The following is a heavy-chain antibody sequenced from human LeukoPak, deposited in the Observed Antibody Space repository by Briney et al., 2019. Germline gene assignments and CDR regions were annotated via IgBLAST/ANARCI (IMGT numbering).Heavy chain of an antibody. D-gene: IGHD6-13*01. J-gene: IGHJ4*02. CDR2: IIPIFGTA. CDR3: ARELRVAAAGTPFFDY. CDR1: GGTFSSYA. V-gene: IGHV1-69*05. Sequence: SVKVSCKASGGTFSSYAISWVRQAPGQGLEWMGGIIPIFGTANYAQKFQGRVTITTVESTSTAYMELSSLRSEDTAVYYCARELRVAAAGTPFFDYWGQGTLVTVSS.